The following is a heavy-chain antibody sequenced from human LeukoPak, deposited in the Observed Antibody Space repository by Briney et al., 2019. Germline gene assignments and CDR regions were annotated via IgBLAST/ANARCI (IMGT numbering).Heavy chain of an antibody. CDR2: MNPNSGNT. J-gene: IGHJ4*02. V-gene: IGHV1-8*03. CDR1: GYTFSNYD. Sequence: SVKVSCKASGYTFSNYDINWVRQATGQGLEWMGWMNPNSGNTGYAQKFQGRVTITRNTSISTAYMELSSLRSDDTAMYYCARGQLAPFDYWGQGTLVTVSS. CDR3: ARGQLAPFDY. D-gene: IGHD6-13*01.